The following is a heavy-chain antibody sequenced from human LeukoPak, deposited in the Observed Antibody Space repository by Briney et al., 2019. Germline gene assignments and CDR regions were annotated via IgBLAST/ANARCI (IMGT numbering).Heavy chain of an antibody. CDR2: IYYSGST. D-gene: IGHD1-7*01. J-gene: IGHJ6*02. Sequence: SQTLSLTCTVSGGSISSGDYYWSWIRQPPGKGLEWIGCIYYSGSTYYNPSLKSRVAISVDTSKNQFSLKLSSVTAADTAVYYCARVAGTTRTYYYYGMDVWGQGTTVTVSS. CDR3: ARVAGTTRTYYYYGMDV. CDR1: GGSISSGDYY. V-gene: IGHV4-30-4*01.